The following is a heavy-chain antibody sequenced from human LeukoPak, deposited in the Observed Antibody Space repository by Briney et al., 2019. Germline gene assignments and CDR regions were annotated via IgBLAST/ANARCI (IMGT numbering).Heavy chain of an antibody. J-gene: IGHJ3*01. CDR1: GGSISSYY. CDR2: IYYSGST. CDR3: ARHMSVSYDAFDL. Sequence: SETLSLTCTVSGGSISSYYWSWIWQPPGKGLEWIGYIYYSGSTNYNPSLKSRVTISVDTSKNQFSLKLSSVTAADTAVYYCARHMSVSYDAFDLWGRGTPVTVSS. V-gene: IGHV4-59*08. D-gene: IGHD3-10*01.